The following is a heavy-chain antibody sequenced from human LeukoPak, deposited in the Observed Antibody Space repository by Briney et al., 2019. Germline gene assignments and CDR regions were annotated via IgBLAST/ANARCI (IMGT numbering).Heavy chain of an antibody. CDR3: AGARSDYFYGMDV. V-gene: IGHV3-23*01. CDR1: GFTFSSYA. CDR2: ISGSGGST. Sequence: TGGSLRLSCAASGFTFSSYAISWVRQAPGKGLEWVSAISGSGGSTYYADSVKGRFTISRDISKDTLYLQMNSLRAEDTAVYYCAGARSDYFYGMDVWGQGTTVTVSS. D-gene: IGHD1-26*01. J-gene: IGHJ6*02.